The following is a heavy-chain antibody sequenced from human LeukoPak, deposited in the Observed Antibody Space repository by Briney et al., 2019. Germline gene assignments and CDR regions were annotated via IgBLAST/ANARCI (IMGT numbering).Heavy chain of an antibody. CDR1: GYTFTSYG. V-gene: IGHV1-2*02. CDR2: INPNSGGT. Sequence: ASVKVSCKASGYTFTSYGISWVRQAPGQGLEWMGWINPNSGGTNYAQKFQGRVTMTRDTSISTAYMELSRLRSDDTAVYYCARVDTAMVIGYWGQGNLVTVSS. CDR3: ARVDTAMVIGY. J-gene: IGHJ4*02. D-gene: IGHD5-18*01.